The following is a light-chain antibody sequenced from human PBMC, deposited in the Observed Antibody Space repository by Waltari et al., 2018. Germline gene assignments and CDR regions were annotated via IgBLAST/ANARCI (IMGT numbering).Light chain of an antibody. Sequence: SYEMTQPPSVSVSPGQTANMACSGDELGHKYVHWYQQKPGQSPLLVIYQDKKRPAGIPARFSGSNSGNTATLTISETQAVDEADYYCQTWDSNSYVFGTGTKLTVL. CDR3: QTWDSNSYV. J-gene: IGLJ1*01. CDR1: ELGHKY. V-gene: IGLV3-1*01. CDR2: QDK.